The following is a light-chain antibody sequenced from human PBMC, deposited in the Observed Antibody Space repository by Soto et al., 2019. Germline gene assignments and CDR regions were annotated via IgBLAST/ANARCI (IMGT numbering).Light chain of an antibody. J-gene: IGLJ1*01. CDR2: EVN. CDR1: SSDVGGYNY. V-gene: IGLV2-8*01. CDR3: SSYAGSNNYV. Sequence: QSVLTQPPSASGSPGQSVAISCTGTSSDVGGYNYVSWYQMHPGKAPKLMIYEVNMRPSGVPDSFSGSKSGNTASLTVAGLRAEDEAYYYCSSYAGSNNYVFGTGTKMTVL.